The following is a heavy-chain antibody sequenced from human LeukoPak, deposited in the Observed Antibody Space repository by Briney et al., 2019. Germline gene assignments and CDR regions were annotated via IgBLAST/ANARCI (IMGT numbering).Heavy chain of an antibody. Sequence: SETLSLTCADYGGSFSGYYWSWIRQPPGKGLEWIGEINHSGSTNYNPSLKSRVTISVDTSKNQFSLKLSSVTAADTAVYYCARRIVGATTDYWGQGTLVTVSS. J-gene: IGHJ4*02. CDR3: ARRIVGATTDY. D-gene: IGHD1-26*01. CDR1: GGSFSGYY. V-gene: IGHV4-34*01. CDR2: INHSGST.